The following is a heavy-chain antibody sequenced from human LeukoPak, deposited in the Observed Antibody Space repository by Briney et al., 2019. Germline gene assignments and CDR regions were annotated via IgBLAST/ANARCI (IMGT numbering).Heavy chain of an antibody. CDR2: IKQDGSDK. CDR3: ARLTGTTGFDY. CDR1: GFPFSSYW. Sequence: PGGSLRLSCAASGFPFSSYWMSWVRQAPGKGLEWVANIKQDGSDKYYVDSVKGRFTISRDNPKSSLYLQVNSLRADDTAVYYCARLTGTTGFDYWGQGTLVTVSS. V-gene: IGHV3-7*01. J-gene: IGHJ4*02. D-gene: IGHD1-1*01.